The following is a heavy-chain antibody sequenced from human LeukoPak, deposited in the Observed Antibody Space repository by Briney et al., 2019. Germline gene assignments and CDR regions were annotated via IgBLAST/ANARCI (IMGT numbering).Heavy chain of an antibody. CDR1: GGSISSNSYY. Sequence: SETLSLTCTVSGGSISSNSYYWGWIRQPPGKGLKWIGSIYYSGSTYYNPSLKSRVTISVDTSKNQFSLKLNSVTAADTAVYYCASVVPAAIYAFDIWGQGTMVTVSS. J-gene: IGHJ3*02. V-gene: IGHV4-39*01. D-gene: IGHD2-2*01. CDR3: ASVVPAAIYAFDI. CDR2: IYYSGST.